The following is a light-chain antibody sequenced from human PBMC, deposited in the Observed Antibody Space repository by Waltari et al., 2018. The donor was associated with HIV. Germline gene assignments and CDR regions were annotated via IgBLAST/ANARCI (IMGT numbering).Light chain of an antibody. V-gene: IGKV3-15*01. CDR3: QQYNNWRSWT. CDR2: GAS. CDR1: QSVSSN. J-gene: IGKJ1*01. Sequence: EIVMTQSPATLSMSPGARATLSCRASQSVSSNLAWFQQKPGQAPRLLIYGASTRATGIPARFSGSGSGTEFTLTISSLQSEDFAVYYCQQYNNWRSWTFGQGTKVEIK.